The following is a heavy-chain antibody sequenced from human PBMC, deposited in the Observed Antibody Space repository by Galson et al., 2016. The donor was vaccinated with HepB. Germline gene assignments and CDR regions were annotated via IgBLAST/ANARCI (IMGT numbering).Heavy chain of an antibody. CDR3: ARRGQSCTDGVCPDYYYHFLDV. D-gene: IGHD2-8*01. V-gene: IGHV5-10-1*01. J-gene: IGHJ6*03. Sequence: QSGAEVKKPGESLRISCKVSGYNFANYWIIWVRQMAGKGLEWMGRIDPTDSYTSYSPSFQGHVAISVDKSISTAYLQWGILKASDTAVYYCARRGQSCTDGVCPDYYYHFLDVWGKGTTVTVSS. CDR2: IDPTDSYT. CDR1: GYNFANYW.